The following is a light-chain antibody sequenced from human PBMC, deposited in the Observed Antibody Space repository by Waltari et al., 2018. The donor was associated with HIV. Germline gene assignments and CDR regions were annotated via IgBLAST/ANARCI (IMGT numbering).Light chain of an antibody. J-gene: IGLJ2*01. CDR2: DNN. CDR3: GTWDSRLSVVV. CDR1: SSNIGNNY. Sequence: QSVLTQPPSVSAAPGQKVTISCSGSSSNIGNNYLSWYQQVPGTAPKLLIYDNNKRPSGIPDRFSGSKSGTSATLGITGLQTGDEADYYCGTWDSRLSVVVFGGGTKLTVL. V-gene: IGLV1-51*01.